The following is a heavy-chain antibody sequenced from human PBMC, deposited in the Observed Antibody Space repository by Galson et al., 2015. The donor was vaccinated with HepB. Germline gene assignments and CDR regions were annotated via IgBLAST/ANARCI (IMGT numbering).Heavy chain of an antibody. V-gene: IGHV3-21*01. CDR2: ISSSSSYI. J-gene: IGHJ4*02. CDR3: ARGDCSSTSCYALRIGELAAAEGYFDY. CDR1: GFTFSSYS. Sequence: LRLSCAASGFTFSSYSMNWVRQAPGKGLEWVSSISSSSSYIYYADSVKGRFTISRDNAKNSLYLQMNSLRAEDTAVYYCARGDCSSTSCYALRIGELAAAEGYFDYWGQGTLVTVSS. D-gene: IGHD2-2*01.